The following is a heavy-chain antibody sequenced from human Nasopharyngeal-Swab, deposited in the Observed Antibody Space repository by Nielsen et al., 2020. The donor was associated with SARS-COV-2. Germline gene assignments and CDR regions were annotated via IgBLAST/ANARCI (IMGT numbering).Heavy chain of an antibody. D-gene: IGHD2-21*01. CDR2: ISAASGGT. Sequence: ASVKVSCKSSGYTFTDYYIHWVRQAPGQGPKWMGRISAASGGTNYAQIFRGRVTVTRDTSTSTTYMELTNLRSDDTATYYCARSCGTVGCPFDPWGQGTLVTVSS. CDR3: ARSCGTVGCPFDP. J-gene: IGHJ5*02. CDR1: GYTFTDYY. V-gene: IGHV1-2*06.